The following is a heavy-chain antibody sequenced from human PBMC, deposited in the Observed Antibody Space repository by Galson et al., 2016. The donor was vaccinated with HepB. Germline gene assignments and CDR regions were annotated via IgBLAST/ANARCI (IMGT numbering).Heavy chain of an antibody. D-gene: IGHD4-11*01. J-gene: IGHJ4*02. V-gene: IGHV1-18*01. CDR3: ARERGNYAYFDY. CDR1: GYTFASYG. Sequence: SVKVSCKASGYTFASYGIAWVRQAPGQGLEWMGWISSYDDNIKYAQKFQGRLTMTIYSSTDTAYMELRSLRSDDTAIYYCARERGNYAYFDYWGQGTLVTVSS. CDR2: ISSYDDNI.